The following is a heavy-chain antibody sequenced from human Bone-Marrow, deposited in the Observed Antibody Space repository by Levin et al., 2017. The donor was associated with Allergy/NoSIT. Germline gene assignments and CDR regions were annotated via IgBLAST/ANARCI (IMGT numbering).Heavy chain of an antibody. V-gene: IGHV3-30*04. Sequence: GGSLRLSCAASGFTFSSYAMHWVRQAPGKGLEWVAVISYDGSNKYYADSVKGRFTISRDNSKNTLYLQMNSLRAEDTAVYYCARANKWDLDYWGQGTLVTVSS. D-gene: IGHD1-26*01. CDR2: ISYDGSNK. CDR3: ARANKWDLDY. J-gene: IGHJ4*02. CDR1: GFTFSSYA.